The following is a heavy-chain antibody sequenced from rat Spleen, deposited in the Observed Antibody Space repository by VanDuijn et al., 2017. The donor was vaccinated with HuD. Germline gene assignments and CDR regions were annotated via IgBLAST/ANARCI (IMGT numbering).Heavy chain of an antibody. CDR3: ARHGLTGSGWFAY. V-gene: IGHV5-29*01. CDR1: GLTFSSFA. J-gene: IGHJ3*01. D-gene: IGHD5-1*01. Sequence: EVQLVESDGGLVQPGRSLKLSCAASGLTFSSFALAWVRQAPTKGLEWATTISYDGNNTYYRDSVKGRFTISRDNAKSTLYLQMDSLRSEDTAIYYCARHGLTGSGWFAYWGQGTLVTVSS. CDR2: ISYDGNNT.